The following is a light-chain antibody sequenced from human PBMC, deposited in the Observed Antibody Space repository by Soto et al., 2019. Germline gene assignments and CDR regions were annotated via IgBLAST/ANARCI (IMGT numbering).Light chain of an antibody. V-gene: IGLV1-44*01. CDR3: STWDDSLNGLI. Sequence: QSVLAQQPSASGTPGQTVTISCSGGSSNIKTNGVSWYQQVPGAAPKLLIYSNSQRPSGAPDRFSGSKSGTSASLAISGLQSEDEATYHCSTWDDSLNGLIFGGGTKLTVL. CDR2: SNS. J-gene: IGLJ2*01. CDR1: SSNIKTNG.